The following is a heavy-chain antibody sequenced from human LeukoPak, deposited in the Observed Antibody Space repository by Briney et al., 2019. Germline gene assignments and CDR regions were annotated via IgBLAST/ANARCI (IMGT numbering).Heavy chain of an antibody. CDR1: GYTFTSYD. J-gene: IGHJ4*02. D-gene: IGHD6-6*01. Sequence: ASVKVSCKASGYTFTSYDINWVRQATGQGLEWMGWMNPNSGSTGYAQKFQGRVTITRNTSISTAYMELSSLRSEDTAVYYCARSSSEAAFEYWGQGTLVTVSS. V-gene: IGHV1-8*03. CDR3: ARSSSEAAFEY. CDR2: MNPNSGST.